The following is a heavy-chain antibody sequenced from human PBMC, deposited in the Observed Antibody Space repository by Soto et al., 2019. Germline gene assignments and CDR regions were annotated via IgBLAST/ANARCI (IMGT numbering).Heavy chain of an antibody. J-gene: IGHJ4*02. D-gene: IGHD6-13*01. Sequence: QITLKESGPTPVKPTQTLTLTRTFSGFSLSTSGVGGGWSRQPPGKALEWLALTYWDDDKRYSPSLKSRRTITKDHCKNQVVLTMTNMDPVDTATYYCAHTRKAGLLNYWGQGTLVTVSS. CDR1: GFSLSTSGVG. CDR3: AHTRKAGLLNY. V-gene: IGHV2-5*02. CDR2: TYWDDDK.